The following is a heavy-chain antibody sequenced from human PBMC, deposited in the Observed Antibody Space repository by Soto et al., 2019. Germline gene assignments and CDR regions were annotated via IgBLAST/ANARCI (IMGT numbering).Heavy chain of an antibody. CDR2: IYWDDDK. Sequence: QITLKESGPTLVKPTQTLTLTCTFSGFSLSTSGVGVGWIRQPPGKALEWLALIYWDDDKRYSPSLKSGLTITKDPSKNQVVLTMTNLYSVETAPYYCAPLSTVTTGFDYWGQGTLVTVSS. CDR3: APLSTVTTGFDY. D-gene: IGHD4-4*01. V-gene: IGHV2-5*02. CDR1: GFSLSTSGVG. J-gene: IGHJ4*02.